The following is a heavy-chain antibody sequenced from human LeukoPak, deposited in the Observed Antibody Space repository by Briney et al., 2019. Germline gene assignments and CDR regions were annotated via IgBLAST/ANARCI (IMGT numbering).Heavy chain of an antibody. V-gene: IGHV1-69*06. Sequence: ASVKVSCKASGGTFSSYAISWVRQAPGQGLEWMGGIIPIFGTANYAQKFQGRVTITADKSTSTAYMELSSLRSEDTAVYYCARDNSVRDEAWWFNPWGQGTLVTVSS. J-gene: IGHJ5*02. CDR3: ARDNSVRDEAWWFNP. CDR2: IIPIFGTA. D-gene: IGHD5-24*01. CDR1: GGTFSSYA.